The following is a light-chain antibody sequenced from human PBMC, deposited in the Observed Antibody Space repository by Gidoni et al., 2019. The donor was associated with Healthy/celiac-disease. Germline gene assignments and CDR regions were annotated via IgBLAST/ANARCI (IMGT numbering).Light chain of an antibody. CDR3: QQYNSYPST. V-gene: IGKV1-5*01. CDR1: QSISSW. J-gene: IGKJ1*01. Sequence: DIPMTQSPSTLSASVGDRVTITCRASQSISSWLAWYQQKPGKAPKLLIYDASSLESGVPSRFSGSGSGTEFTLTISSLQPDDFATYYCQQYNSYPSTFXXXTKVEIK. CDR2: DAS.